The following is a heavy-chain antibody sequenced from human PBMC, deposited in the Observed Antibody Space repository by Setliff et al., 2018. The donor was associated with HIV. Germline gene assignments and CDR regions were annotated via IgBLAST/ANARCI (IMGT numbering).Heavy chain of an antibody. V-gene: IGHV4-61*02. J-gene: IGHJ6*02. CDR2: IYTSGST. CDR3: ARGGYYYYFGVDV. D-gene: IGHD3-16*01. CDR1: GGSISSETFS. Sequence: PSETLSLTCTVSGGSISSETFSWNWIRQPAGKGLEWIGRIYTSGSTDYNPSLKSRVTMSVGTSKNQFSLKLSSVTAADTAVYYCARGGYYYYFGVDVWGQGTTVTVSS.